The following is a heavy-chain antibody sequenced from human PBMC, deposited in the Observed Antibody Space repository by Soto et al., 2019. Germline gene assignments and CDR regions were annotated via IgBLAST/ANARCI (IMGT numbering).Heavy chain of an antibody. D-gene: IGHD3-9*01. J-gene: IGHJ4*02. Sequence: SETLSLTCTVSGGSINSAAHSWGWVRQSPGKGLAWIGYSYHSGSSYYNPSLQSRVTISVDRSKAQCYLTLTSVTAADTAVYFCAMARYYDCCFDRWVLGTPSTVSS. CDR1: GGSINSAAHS. CDR3: AMARYYDCCFDR. V-gene: IGHV4-30-2*06. CDR2: SYHSGSS.